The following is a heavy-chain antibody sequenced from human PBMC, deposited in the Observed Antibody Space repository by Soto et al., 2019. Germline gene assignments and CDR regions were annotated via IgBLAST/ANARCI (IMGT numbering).Heavy chain of an antibody. CDR1: GFTFSVYS. Sequence: EVQLVESGGDLVQRGGSLRLSCVASGFTFSVYSMNWVRQASGTGHEWFSYITSDTKTIKYGDSVKGRFTISRDNAKNSVYLQMNSLRDEDTAVYYCARSVEGHFDYWGQGTVVTVSS. CDR3: ARSVEGHFDY. J-gene: IGHJ4*02. CDR2: ITSDTKTI. V-gene: IGHV3-48*02. D-gene: IGHD6-19*01.